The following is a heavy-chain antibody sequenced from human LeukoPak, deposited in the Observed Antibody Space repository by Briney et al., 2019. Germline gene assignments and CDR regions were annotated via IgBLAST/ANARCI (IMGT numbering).Heavy chain of an antibody. V-gene: IGHV3-21*06. CDR2: ISSSRGSYI. CDR3: AKSTVVPAAIRFEDTAMVRYGGNSGGFDY. CDR1: GFIFNTYS. J-gene: IGHJ4*02. Sequence: GGSLRLSCVASGFIFNTYSMNWVRQAPGKGLEWVSSISSSRGSYIYYGDSVRGRFTVSRDNAKNLLYLQMNSLRVEDTAVYYCAKSTVVPAAIRFEDTAMVRYGGNSGGFDYWGQGTLVTVSS. D-gene: IGHD2-2*01.